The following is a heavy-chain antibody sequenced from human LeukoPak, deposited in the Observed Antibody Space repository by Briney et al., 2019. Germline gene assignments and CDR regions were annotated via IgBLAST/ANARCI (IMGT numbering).Heavy chain of an antibody. V-gene: IGHV3-30*18. CDR1: GFTFSSYG. CDR3: AKVMGSNWYLYYFDY. D-gene: IGHD6-13*01. CDR2: ISYDGSNK. Sequence: GGSLRLSCAASGFTFSSYGMHWVRQAPGKGLEWVAVISYDGSNKYYADSVKGRFAISRDNSKNTLYLQMNSLRAEDTAVYYCAKVMGSNWYLYYFDYWGQGTLVTVSS. J-gene: IGHJ4*02.